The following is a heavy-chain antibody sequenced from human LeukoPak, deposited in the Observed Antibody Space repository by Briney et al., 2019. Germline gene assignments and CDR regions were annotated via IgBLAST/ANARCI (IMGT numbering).Heavy chain of an antibody. CDR1: GFTISSYS. CDR2: ISSSSSTI. CDR3: ASGLR. Sequence: PGGSLRLSCAASGFTISSYSMNLVRQAAGKGLEWVSYISSSSSTIYYADSVKGRFTISRDNAKNSLYLQMNSLRAEDTAVYYCASGLRWGQGTLVTVSS. J-gene: IGHJ4*02. V-gene: IGHV3-48*01. D-gene: IGHD4-17*01.